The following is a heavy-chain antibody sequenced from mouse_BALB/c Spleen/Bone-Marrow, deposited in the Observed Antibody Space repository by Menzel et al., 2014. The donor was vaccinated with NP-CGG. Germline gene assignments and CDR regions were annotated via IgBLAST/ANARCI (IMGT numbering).Heavy chain of an antibody. CDR2: INSNGGST. J-gene: IGHJ2*03. CDR3: ARVWYFDY. CDR1: GFTFSSYG. V-gene: IGHV5-6-3*01. Sequence: EVQLVESGGGLVQPGGSLKLSCAAFGFTFSSYGMSWVRQTPDKRLELVATINSNGGSTYYPDSVKGRFTISRDNAKNTLYLQMSSLKSEDTAMYYCARVWYFDYWGQGTSLTVSS.